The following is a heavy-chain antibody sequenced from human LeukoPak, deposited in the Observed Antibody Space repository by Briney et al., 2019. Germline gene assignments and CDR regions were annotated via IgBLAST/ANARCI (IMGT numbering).Heavy chain of an antibody. V-gene: IGHV4-39*01. D-gene: IGHD3-10*01. CDR1: GGSISSSSYY. CDR2: IYYSGST. J-gene: IGHJ3*02. Sequence: SETLSLTCTVSGGSISSSSYYWGWIRQPPGKGLEWIGSIYYSGSTYYNPSLKSRVTISVDTSKNQFSLKLSSVTAADTAVYYRARTPYYGSGRGAFDIWGQGTMVTVSS. CDR3: ARTPYYGSGRGAFDI.